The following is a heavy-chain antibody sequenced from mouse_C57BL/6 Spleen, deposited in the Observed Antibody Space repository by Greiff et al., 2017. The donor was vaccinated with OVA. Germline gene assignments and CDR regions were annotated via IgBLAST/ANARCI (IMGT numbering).Heavy chain of an antibody. V-gene: IGHV1-50*01. CDR2: IDPSDSYT. J-gene: IGHJ3*01. Sequence: QVQLKQPGAELVKPGASVKLSCKASGYTFTSYWMQWVKQRPGQGLEWIGEIDPSDSYTNYNQKFKGKATLTVDTSSSTAYMQLSSLTSEDSAVYYCASWAWFAYWGQGTLVTVSA. CDR3: ASWAWFAY. CDR1: GYTFTSYW. D-gene: IGHD4-1*01.